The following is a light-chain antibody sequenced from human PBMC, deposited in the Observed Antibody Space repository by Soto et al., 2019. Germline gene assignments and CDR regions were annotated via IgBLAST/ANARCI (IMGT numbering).Light chain of an antibody. CDR2: EVN. J-gene: IGLJ1*01. CDR1: SSDVGAYIY. V-gene: IGLV2-14*03. CDR3: SSYSDSDTKV. Sequence: QSALTQPASVSGSPEQSITISCGGTSSDVGAYIYVSWYQQYPGKAPKLIIYEVNNRPSGVSGRFSGSKSDTTAYLTISGLQAEDEADYYFSSYSDSDTKVFGTGTKLTVL.